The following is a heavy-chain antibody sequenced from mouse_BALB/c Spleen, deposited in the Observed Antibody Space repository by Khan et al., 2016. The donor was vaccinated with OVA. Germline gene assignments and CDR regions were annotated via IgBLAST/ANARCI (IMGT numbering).Heavy chain of an antibody. Sequence: QVQLKQSGPGLAAPSQSLSITCTISGFSLTNYGVHWVRQPPGKGLEWLVVIWSDGSTNYNSVLKSRLTITKDNSQSQVFLKMNSHQTDDTAIYFCTRQPYYHYNIMGYWGQGTSVTVSS. CDR3: TRQPYYHYNIMGY. D-gene: IGHD2-10*01. J-gene: IGHJ4*01. CDR2: IWSDGST. V-gene: IGHV2-6-1*01. CDR1: GFSLTNYG.